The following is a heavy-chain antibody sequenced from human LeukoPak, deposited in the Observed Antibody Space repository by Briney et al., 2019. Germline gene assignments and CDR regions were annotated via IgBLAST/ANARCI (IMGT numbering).Heavy chain of an antibody. Sequence: ASVKVSCTSSGYTFTVYFMHWVRQAPGQGLEWMGWINSNSGDTHYPQKFQGRVTMTRDTSISTVYMELTILRSDDTAVYYCTRGPAHGGFDYWGQGTLVTVSS. J-gene: IGHJ4*02. CDR1: GYTFTVYF. V-gene: IGHV1-2*02. CDR2: INSNSGDT. D-gene: IGHD2-2*01. CDR3: TRGPAHGGFDY.